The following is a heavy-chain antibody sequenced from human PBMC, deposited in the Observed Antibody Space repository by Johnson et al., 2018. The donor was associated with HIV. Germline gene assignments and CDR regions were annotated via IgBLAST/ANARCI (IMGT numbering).Heavy chain of an antibody. D-gene: IGHD1-14*01. CDR2: IKQDGTET. V-gene: IGHV3-7*05. Sequence: VQLVESGGGLVQPGGSLRLFCDASGFMFSYYWMTWVRQAPGKGLEWVANIKQDGTETHYVDSVKCRFTISRDNAKKSLYLQMNSLRADDATVYYCARGETFRTYALSARDIWKQGTMVTVSS. J-gene: IGHJ3*02. CDR1: GFMFSYYW. CDR3: ARGETFRTYALSARDI.